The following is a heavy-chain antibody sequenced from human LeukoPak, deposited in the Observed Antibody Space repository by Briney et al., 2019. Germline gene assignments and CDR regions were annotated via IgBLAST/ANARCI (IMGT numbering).Heavy chain of an antibody. D-gene: IGHD2-2*01. Sequence: GASVKVSCKDSGYTFTSYDINWVRQATGQGLEWMGWMNPNSGNTGYAQKFQGRVTMTRNTSISTAYMELSSLRSEDTAVYYCARGKVVPNVYNGFDPWGQGTLVTVSS. CDR3: ARGKVVPNVYNGFDP. CDR1: GYTFTSYD. J-gene: IGHJ5*02. V-gene: IGHV1-8*01. CDR2: MNPNSGNT.